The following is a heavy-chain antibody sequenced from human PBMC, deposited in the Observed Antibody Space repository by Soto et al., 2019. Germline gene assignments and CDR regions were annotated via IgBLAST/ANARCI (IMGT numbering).Heavy chain of an antibody. V-gene: IGHV3-23*01. CDR2: ISGSGGST. Sequence: GGSLRLSCAASGFTLSHYAMSWVRQAPGKGLEWVSAISGSGGSTYYADSVKGRFTISRDNSKNTLYLQMNSLRAEDTAVYYCARAQVVRGKNYYYGMDVWGQGTTVTVSS. CDR1: GFTLSHYA. D-gene: IGHD3-10*01. J-gene: IGHJ6*02. CDR3: ARAQVVRGKNYYYGMDV.